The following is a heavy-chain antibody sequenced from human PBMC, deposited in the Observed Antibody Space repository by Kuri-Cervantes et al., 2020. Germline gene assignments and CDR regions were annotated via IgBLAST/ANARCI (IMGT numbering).Heavy chain of an antibody. CDR2: FDPEDGET. D-gene: IGHD3-3*01. J-gene: IGHJ3*02. Sequence: GESLKISCKVSGYTLTELSMHWVRQAPGKGLEWMGGFDPEDGETIYAQKFQGRVTMTEDTSTDTAYMELRSLRSDDTAVYYCARLITIFGGDAFDIWGQGTMVTVSS. V-gene: IGHV1-24*01. CDR1: GYTLTELS. CDR3: ARLITIFGGDAFDI.